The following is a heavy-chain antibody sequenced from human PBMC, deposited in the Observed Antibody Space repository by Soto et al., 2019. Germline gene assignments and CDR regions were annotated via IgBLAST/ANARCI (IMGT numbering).Heavy chain of an antibody. V-gene: IGHV3-66*01. CDR3: AGHDWFDP. CDR1: GFTFSSYG. CDR2: IYTRGNT. J-gene: IGHJ5*02. Sequence: GGSLRLSCAASGFTFSSYGMHWVRQAPGKGLEWVSVIYTRGNTYYADSVKGRFTISRDNSKNTLYLQMKSLRVEDTAVYYCAGHDWFDPWGQGTLVTVSS.